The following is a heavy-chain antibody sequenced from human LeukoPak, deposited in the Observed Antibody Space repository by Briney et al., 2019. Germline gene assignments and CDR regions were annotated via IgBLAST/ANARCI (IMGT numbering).Heavy chain of an antibody. Sequence: GGSLRLSCAASGFTFSSYGMSWVRQAPGKGLEWVSTISWNSNIIGYADSVKGRFTISRDNAKNSLYLQMNSLRVEDTALYYCAKDISYSSGGGVDYWGQGTLVTVSS. D-gene: IGHD6-19*01. J-gene: IGHJ4*02. V-gene: IGHV3-9*01. CDR2: ISWNSNII. CDR3: AKDISYSSGGGVDY. CDR1: GFTFSSYG.